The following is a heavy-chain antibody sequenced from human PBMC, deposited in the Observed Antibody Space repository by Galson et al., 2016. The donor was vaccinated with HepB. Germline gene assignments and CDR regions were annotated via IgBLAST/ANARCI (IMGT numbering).Heavy chain of an antibody. CDR1: GFTFSSYW. Sequence: SLRLSCAASGFTFSSYWMSWVRQAPGKGLEWVANIKQDGSEKYYVDSVKGRFTISRDNAENTLYLQMNSLRADDTAVYYCARDLSGPDYWGQGTLVTVSS. J-gene: IGHJ4*02. CDR2: IKQDGSEK. CDR3: ARDLSGPDY. V-gene: IGHV3-7*01.